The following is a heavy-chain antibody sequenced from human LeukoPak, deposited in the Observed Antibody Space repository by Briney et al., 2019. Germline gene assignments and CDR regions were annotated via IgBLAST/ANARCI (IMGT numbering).Heavy chain of an antibody. Sequence: GGSLRLSCAASGFTFSSYGMHWVRQAPGKGLEWVAVISYDGSNKYYADSVKGRFTISRDNSKNTLYLQMNSLRAEDTAVYYCAKLGYYYDSSLPAHYYYGMDVLGQGNTVTASS. CDR3: AKLGYYYDSSLPAHYYYGMDV. D-gene: IGHD3-22*01. CDR1: GFTFSSYG. J-gene: IGHJ6*02. V-gene: IGHV3-30*18. CDR2: ISYDGSNK.